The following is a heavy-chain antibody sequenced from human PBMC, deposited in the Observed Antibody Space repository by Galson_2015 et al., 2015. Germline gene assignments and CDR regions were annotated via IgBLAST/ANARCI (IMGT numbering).Heavy chain of an antibody. V-gene: IGHV3-23*01. CDR1: GFTFSSYA. Sequence: SLRLSCAASGFTFSSYAMSWVRQAPGKGLEWVSAISGSGGSTYYADSVKGRFTISRDNSKNTLYLQMNSLRAEDTAVYYCAKIAAAGNPSGEGFDYWGQGTLVTVSS. D-gene: IGHD6-13*01. CDR3: AKIAAAGNPSGEGFDY. J-gene: IGHJ4*02. CDR2: ISGSGGST.